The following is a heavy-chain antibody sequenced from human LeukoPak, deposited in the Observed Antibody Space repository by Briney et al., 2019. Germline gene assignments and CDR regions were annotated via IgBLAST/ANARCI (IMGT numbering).Heavy chain of an antibody. CDR1: GDSVSSNSAA. Sequence: SQTLSLTCAISGDSVSSNSAAWNWIRQSPSKGLEWLGRTYYRSKWYNDYAVSVKSRVAINPDTAKNQISLQLNSVTPEDTAVYYCASSGSYRFDYWGQGTLVTVSS. CDR2: TYYRSKWYN. CDR3: ASSGSYRFDY. J-gene: IGHJ4*02. V-gene: IGHV6-1*01. D-gene: IGHD1-26*01.